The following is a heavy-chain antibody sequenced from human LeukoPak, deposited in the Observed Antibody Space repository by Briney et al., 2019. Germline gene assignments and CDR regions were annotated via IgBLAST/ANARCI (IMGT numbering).Heavy chain of an antibody. CDR1: GYSISSGYY. CDR3: ARLLSSSSDPDLYYFDY. J-gene: IGHJ4*02. Sequence: PSETLSLACTVSGYSISSGYYWGWIRQPPGKGLEGIGSIYHSGSTYYNPSLKSRVTISVDTSKNQFSLKLSSVTAADTAVYYCARLLSSSSDPDLYYFDYWGQGTLVTVSS. V-gene: IGHV4-38-2*02. D-gene: IGHD6-6*01. CDR2: IYHSGST.